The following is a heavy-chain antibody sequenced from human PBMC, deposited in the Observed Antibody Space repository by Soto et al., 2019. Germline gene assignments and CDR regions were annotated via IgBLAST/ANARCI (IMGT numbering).Heavy chain of an antibody. V-gene: IGHV3-48*02. CDR1: GFTFSSYS. J-gene: IGHJ3*02. D-gene: IGHD5-18*01. Sequence: GGSLRLSCAASGFTFSSYSMNWVRQAPGKGLEWVSYISSSSSTIYYADSVKGRFTTSRDNAKNSLYLQMNSLRDEDTAVYYCARGGYSYGLLENAFDIWGQGTMVTVSS. CDR2: ISSSSSTI. CDR3: ARGGYSYGLLENAFDI.